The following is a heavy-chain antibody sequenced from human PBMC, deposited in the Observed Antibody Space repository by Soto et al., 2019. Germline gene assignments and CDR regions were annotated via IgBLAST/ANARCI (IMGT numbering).Heavy chain of an antibody. J-gene: IGHJ6*01. CDR2: ISYDGSNK. V-gene: IGHV3-30*18. CDR3: AKDTYDFWSGYLMYYYYVMDV. D-gene: IGHD3-3*01. CDR1: GFTFSSYG. Sequence: QVQLVESGGGVVQPGRSLRLSCAASGFTFSSYGMHWVRQAPGKGLEWVAVISYDGSNKYYADSVKGRFTISRDNSKNTLYLQINSLRAEDTSVYYCAKDTYDFWSGYLMYYYYVMDVWGQGSTVTVSS.